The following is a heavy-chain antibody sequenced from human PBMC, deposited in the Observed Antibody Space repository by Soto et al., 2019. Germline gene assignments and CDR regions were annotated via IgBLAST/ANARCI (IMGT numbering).Heavy chain of an antibody. V-gene: IGHV4-59*01. Sequence: SETLSLTCTVSGGSISSYYWSWIRQPPGKGLEWIGYIYYSGSTNYNPSLKSRVTISVDTSKNQFSLKLSSVTAADTAVYYCARDSGIAAAGTAPYYYYYGMGVWGQGTTVTVSS. CDR1: GGSISSYY. J-gene: IGHJ6*02. CDR3: ARDSGIAAAGTAPYYYYYGMGV. CDR2: IYYSGST. D-gene: IGHD6-13*01.